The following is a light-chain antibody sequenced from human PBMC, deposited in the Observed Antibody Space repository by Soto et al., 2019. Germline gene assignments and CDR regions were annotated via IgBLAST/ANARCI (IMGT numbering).Light chain of an antibody. CDR1: QSVSSSY. V-gene: IGKV3-20*01. Sequence: EIVLTQSPGTLSLSPGERATLSCRASQSVSSSYLAWYQQKPGQAPRLLIYGASSRATGIPDRFSGSGSGTDFTLTISRLEPEDFAVYYCHQYCSSPYTFGQGTKLEIK. CDR2: GAS. J-gene: IGKJ2*01. CDR3: HQYCSSPYT.